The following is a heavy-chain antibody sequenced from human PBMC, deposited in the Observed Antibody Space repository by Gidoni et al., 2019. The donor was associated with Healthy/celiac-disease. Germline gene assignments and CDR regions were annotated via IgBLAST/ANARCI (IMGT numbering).Heavy chain of an antibody. Sequence: EVQLVESGGGLVKPGGSLRLSCAASGFTFSSYSMNWVRQAPGKGLEWVSSISSSSSYIDYADSVKGRFTISRDNAKNSLYLQMNSLRAEDTAVYYCARVLLRFLRDLGPQGGDAFDIWGQGTMVTVSS. V-gene: IGHV3-21*01. D-gene: IGHD3-3*01. CDR1: GFTFSSYS. CDR2: ISSSSSYI. CDR3: ARVLLRFLRDLGPQGGDAFDI. J-gene: IGHJ3*02.